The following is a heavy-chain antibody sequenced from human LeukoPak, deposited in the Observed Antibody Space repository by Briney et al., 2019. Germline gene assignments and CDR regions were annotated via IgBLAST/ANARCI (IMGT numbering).Heavy chain of an antibody. D-gene: IGHD6-6*01. Sequence: PSETLSLTCTVSGGSISSSSYYWGWIRQPPGKGLEWIGSIYYSGSTYYNPSLKSRVTISVDTSKNQFSLKLSSVTAADTAVYYCARTSKSSIAARPGYWGQGTLVTVSS. CDR1: GGSISSSSYY. CDR2: IYYSGST. CDR3: ARTSKSSIAARPGY. V-gene: IGHV4-39*01. J-gene: IGHJ4*02.